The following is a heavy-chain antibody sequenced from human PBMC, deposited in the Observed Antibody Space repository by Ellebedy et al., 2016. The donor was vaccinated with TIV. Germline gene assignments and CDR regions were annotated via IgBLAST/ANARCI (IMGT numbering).Heavy chain of an antibody. Sequence: GESLKISCAASGFAFTTCAMSWVRQAPGKGLEWVSVIYTGGSTYYPDSVKGRFTISRDSSKNTLYLQMNSLRADDTAVYYCASQHGSAWMEYYFDYWGQGTLVTVSS. V-gene: IGHV3-23*03. D-gene: IGHD2-15*01. CDR1: GFAFTTCA. CDR3: ASQHGSAWMEYYFDY. CDR2: IYTGGST. J-gene: IGHJ4*02.